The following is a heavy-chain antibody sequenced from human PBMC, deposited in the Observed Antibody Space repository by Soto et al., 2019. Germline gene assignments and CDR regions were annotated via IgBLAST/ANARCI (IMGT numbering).Heavy chain of an antibody. Sequence: GGSLRLSCAASGFTFDDYAMHWVRQAPGKGLEWVSGISWNSGSIGYADSVKGRFTISRDNAKNSLYLQMNSLRAEDTALYYCAKDALHSPHGDLDHDAFDIWGQGTMVTVSS. CDR2: ISWNSGSI. V-gene: IGHV3-9*01. CDR1: GFTFDDYA. CDR3: AKDALHSPHGDLDHDAFDI. D-gene: IGHD4-4*01. J-gene: IGHJ3*02.